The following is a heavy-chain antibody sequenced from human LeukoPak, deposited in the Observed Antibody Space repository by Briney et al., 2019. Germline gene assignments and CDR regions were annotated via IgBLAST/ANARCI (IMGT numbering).Heavy chain of an antibody. J-gene: IGHJ4*02. D-gene: IGHD4-11*01. V-gene: IGHV1-58*01. CDR3: ARHSTDYIMFDY. CDR2: IVVGSGNT. CDR1: GFTFTSSA. Sequence: ASVKVSCKASGFTFTSSAVQWVRQARGQRLEWIGWIVVGSGNTNYAQKFQERVTITRDMSTSTAYMELSSLRSEDTAVYYCARHSTDYIMFDYWGQGTLVTVSS.